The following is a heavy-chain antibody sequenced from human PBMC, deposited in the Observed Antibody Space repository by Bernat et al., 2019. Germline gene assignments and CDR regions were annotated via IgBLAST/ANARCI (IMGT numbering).Heavy chain of an antibody. Sequence: QVQLVESGGGVVQPGRSLRLSCAASGFTFSSYCMHWVRQAPGKGLEWVAVISYDGSNKYYADSVKGRFTISRDNSKNTLYLQMNSLRAEDTAVYYCAKTSTVTTYPSRGYGMDVWGQGTTVTVSS. CDR1: GFTFSSYC. CDR3: AKTSTVTTYPSRGYGMDV. J-gene: IGHJ6*02. CDR2: ISYDGSNK. V-gene: IGHV3-30*18. D-gene: IGHD4-17*01.